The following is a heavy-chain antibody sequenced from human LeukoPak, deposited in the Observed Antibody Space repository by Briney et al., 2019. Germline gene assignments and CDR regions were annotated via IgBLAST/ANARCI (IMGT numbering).Heavy chain of an antibody. D-gene: IGHD3-3*01. CDR2: INVEGTSR. V-gene: IGHV3-74*01. CDR1: GFTFSNYR. J-gene: IGHJ5*02. CDR3: VRSMSGRNDL. Sequence: GGSLRLSCAGSGFTFSNYRVHWVRDAPGKGLVWVSRINVEGTSRDYADSVRGRFTISGDNAKNTLYLQMNGLTAEDTAIYYCVRSMSGRNDLGGQGTLVSVS.